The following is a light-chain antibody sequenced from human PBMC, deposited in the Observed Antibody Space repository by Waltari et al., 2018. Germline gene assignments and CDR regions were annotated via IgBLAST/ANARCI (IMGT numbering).Light chain of an antibody. V-gene: IGLV3-1*01. Sequence: SYEVTQPPSVSVSPGQTATITCSGDTLGHKYVSWYQQKPGQSPVLVIYQDTKRPSGIPERISGSNSGNTATLTISGTQAMDEADYYCQAWDSSTRDYLFGPGTTVTVL. CDR1: TLGHKY. J-gene: IGLJ1*01. CDR3: QAWDSSTRDYL. CDR2: QDT.